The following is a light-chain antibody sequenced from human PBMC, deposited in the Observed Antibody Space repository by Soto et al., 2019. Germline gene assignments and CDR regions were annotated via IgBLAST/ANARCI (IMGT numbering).Light chain of an antibody. CDR1: SSDVGGYNY. J-gene: IGLJ1*01. Sequence: QSALTQPPSVSGSPGQSITISCTGTSSDVGGYNYVSWYQQHPGKAPKLMIYEVSNRPSGVSNRFSGSKSGNTASLTISGLQAEDEADYYCSLYTSSSTPYVFGTGTKVTVL. CDR2: EVS. V-gene: IGLV2-14*01. CDR3: SLYTSSSTPYV.